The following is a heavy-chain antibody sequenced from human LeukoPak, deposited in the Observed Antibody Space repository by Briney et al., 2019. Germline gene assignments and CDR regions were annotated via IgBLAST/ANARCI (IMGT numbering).Heavy chain of an antibody. Sequence: PGGSLRLSCAASGFTFDDYAMHWVRQAPGKGLEWVSGISWNSGSIGYADSVKGRFTISRDNAKNSLYLQMNSLRAEDTAVYYCAVLYNFDYWGQGTLVTVSS. D-gene: IGHD3-16*01. CDR1: GFTFDDYA. V-gene: IGHV3-9*01. J-gene: IGHJ4*02. CDR2: ISWNSGSI. CDR3: AVLYNFDY.